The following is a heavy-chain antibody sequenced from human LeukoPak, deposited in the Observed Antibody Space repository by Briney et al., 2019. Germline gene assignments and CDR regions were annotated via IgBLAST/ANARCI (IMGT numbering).Heavy chain of an antibody. Sequence: GGSLRLSCAASGFTFSSYNMNWVRQAPGKGLEWVSSITSSSSYIYYADSVKGRFTISRDNSKNTLYLQMNSLRAEDTAVYYCAKRIQSAMATGYWGQGTLVTVSS. CDR2: ITSSSSYI. CDR3: AKRIQSAMATGY. J-gene: IGHJ4*02. CDR1: GFTFSSYN. D-gene: IGHD5-18*01. V-gene: IGHV3-21*04.